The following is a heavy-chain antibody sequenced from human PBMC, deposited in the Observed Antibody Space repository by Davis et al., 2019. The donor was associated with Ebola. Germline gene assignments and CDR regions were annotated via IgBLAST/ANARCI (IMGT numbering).Heavy chain of an antibody. Sequence: GESLKISCAASGFTFSSYEMNWVRQAPGKGLEWVSYISSSGSTIYYADSVKGRFTISRDNAKNSLYLQMNSLRAEDTAVYYCARDWLRYFDWLSHWFDPWGQGTLVTVSS. D-gene: IGHD3-9*01. CDR1: GFTFSSYE. CDR3: ARDWLRYFDWLSHWFDP. CDR2: ISSSGSTI. J-gene: IGHJ5*02. V-gene: IGHV3-48*03.